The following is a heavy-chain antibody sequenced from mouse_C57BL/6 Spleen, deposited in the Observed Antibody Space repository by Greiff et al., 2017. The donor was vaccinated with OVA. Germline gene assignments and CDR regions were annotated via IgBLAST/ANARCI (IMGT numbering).Heavy chain of an antibody. CDR2: IDPSDSET. CDR1: GYTFTSYW. J-gene: IGHJ3*01. D-gene: IGHD1-1*01. CDR3: ARGGTTHTWFAY. Sequence: VQLQQSGAELVRPGSSVKLSCKASGYTFTSYWMHWVKQRPIQGLEWIGNIDPSDSETHYNQKFKDKATLTVDNSSSTAYMQLSSLTSEDSAVYYCARGGTTHTWFAYWGQGTLVTVSA. V-gene: IGHV1-52*01.